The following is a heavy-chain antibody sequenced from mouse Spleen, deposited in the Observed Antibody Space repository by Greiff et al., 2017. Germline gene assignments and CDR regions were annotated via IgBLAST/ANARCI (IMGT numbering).Heavy chain of an antibody. Sequence: QVQLQQPGAELVMPGASVKLSCKASGYTFTSYWMHWVKQRPGQGLEWIGEIDPSDSYTNYNQKFKGKATLTVDKSSSTAYMQLSSLTSEDSAVYYCARTGSNLYAMDYWGQGTSVTVSS. V-gene: IGHV1-69*01. J-gene: IGHJ4*01. D-gene: IGHD2-5*01. CDR3: ARTGSNLYAMDY. CDR2: IDPSDSYT. CDR1: GYTFTSYW.